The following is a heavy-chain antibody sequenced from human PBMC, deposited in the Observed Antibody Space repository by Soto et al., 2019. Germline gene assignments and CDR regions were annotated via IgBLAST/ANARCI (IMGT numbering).Heavy chain of an antibody. CDR1: GFTFSSYA. J-gene: IGHJ4*02. D-gene: IGHD6-6*01. CDR3: AKGGPRSIAARPSTAGDY. V-gene: IGHV3-23*01. Sequence: EVQLLESGGGLVQPGGSLRLSCAASGFTFSSYAMTWVRQAPGKGLEWVSGTSASGDSTYYADSVKGRFTISRDNSKYTLHLKMTSLRADDPAVYYGAKGGPRSIAARPSTAGDYGGKGPLAPVSS. CDR2: TSASGDST.